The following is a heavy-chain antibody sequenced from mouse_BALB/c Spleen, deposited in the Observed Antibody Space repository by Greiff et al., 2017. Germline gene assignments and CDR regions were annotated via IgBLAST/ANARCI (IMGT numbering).Heavy chain of an antibody. V-gene: IGHV5-6-5*01. Sequence: EVQGVESGGGLVKPGGSLKLSCAASGFTFSSYAMSWVRQTPEKRLEWVASISSGGSTYYPDSVKGRFTISRDNARNILYLQMSSLRSEDTAMYYCARGPSPAWFAYWGQGTLVTVSA. J-gene: IGHJ3*01. CDR2: ISSGGST. CDR3: ARGPSPAWFAY. CDR1: GFTFSSYA.